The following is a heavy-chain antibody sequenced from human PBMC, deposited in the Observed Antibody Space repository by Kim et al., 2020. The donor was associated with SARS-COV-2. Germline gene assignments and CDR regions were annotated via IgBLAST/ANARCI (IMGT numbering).Heavy chain of an antibody. J-gene: IGHJ4*02. Sequence: ASVKVSCKASGYTFTSYYMHWVRQAPGQGLEWMGIINPSGGSTSYAQKFQGRVTMTRDTPTSTVYMELSSLRSEDTAVYYCARDSSVPHPHSFRYCSSTRCYTLEYWGQGTLVTVSS. CDR2: INPSGGST. CDR1: GYTFTSYY. V-gene: IGHV1-46*01. D-gene: IGHD2-2*02. CDR3: ARDSSVPHPHSFRYCSSTRCYTLEY.